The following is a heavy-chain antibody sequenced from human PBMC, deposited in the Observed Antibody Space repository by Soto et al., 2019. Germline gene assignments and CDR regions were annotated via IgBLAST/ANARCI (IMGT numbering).Heavy chain of an antibody. D-gene: IGHD2-8*01. CDR3: AKNGHPPYYYYGMDV. J-gene: IGHJ6*02. CDR2: ISGYNGDT. Sequence: XSVKVSFKASGYSFTTYGISLLRHAPGQGLEWMGWISGYNGDTNNAQKFQDRVTMTIDRSTTTAYLELRSLTSDDTAVYYCAKNGHPPYYYYGMDVWGQGTTVTV. V-gene: IGHV1-18*01. CDR1: GYSFTTYG.